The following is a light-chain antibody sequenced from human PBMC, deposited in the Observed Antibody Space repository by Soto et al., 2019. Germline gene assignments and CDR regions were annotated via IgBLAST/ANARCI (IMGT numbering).Light chain of an antibody. J-gene: IGKJ1*01. CDR3: QQYNNWPLT. CDR1: QSVSSN. V-gene: IGKV3-15*01. Sequence: ETVMTQPPATLSVSPGERATLSCRASQSVSSNLAWYQQKPGQAPRLLIYGASTRATGIPARFSGSGSGTEFTLTISSLQSEDFAVYYCQQYNNWPLTFGQGTKVDIK. CDR2: GAS.